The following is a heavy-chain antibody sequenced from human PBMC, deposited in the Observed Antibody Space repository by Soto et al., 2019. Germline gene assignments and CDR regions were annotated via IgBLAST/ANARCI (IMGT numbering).Heavy chain of an antibody. CDR3: ARHVTAMDNYGMDV. D-gene: IGHD5-18*01. CDR1: GGSISSSSYY. CDR2: IYYSGIT. J-gene: IGHJ6*02. Sequence: SETLSLTCTVSGGSISSSSYYWGWIRQPPGKGLEWIGSIYYSGITYYNPSLKSRVTISVYTSKNQFSLKLSSVTAADTAVYYCARHVTAMDNYGMDVWGQGTTVTVSS. V-gene: IGHV4-39*01.